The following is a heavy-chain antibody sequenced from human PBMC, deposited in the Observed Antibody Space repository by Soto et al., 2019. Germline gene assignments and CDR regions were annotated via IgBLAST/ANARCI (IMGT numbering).Heavy chain of an antibody. J-gene: IGHJ6*02. CDR1: GGTSSSYA. Sequence: SVKVSCKASGGTSSSYAISWVRQAPGQGLEWMGGIIPIFGTANYAQKFQGRVTITADESTSTAYMELSSLRSEDTAVYYCARGSDYSDSSGYYQHAPSYYGMDVWGQGTTVTVSS. D-gene: IGHD3-22*01. CDR2: IIPIFGTA. CDR3: ARGSDYSDSSGYYQHAPSYYGMDV. V-gene: IGHV1-69*13.